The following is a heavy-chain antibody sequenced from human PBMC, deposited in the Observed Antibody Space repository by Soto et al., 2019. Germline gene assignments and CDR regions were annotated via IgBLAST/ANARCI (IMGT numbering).Heavy chain of an antibody. CDR2: ISSSSSTI. CDR3: ARVPPGNYYYYYMVV. CDR1: GFTFSSYS. D-gene: IGHD3-10*01. J-gene: IGHJ6*03. Sequence: GGSLRLSCAASGFTFSSYSMNWVRQALGKGLEWVSYISSSSSTIYYADSVKGRFTISRDNAKNSLYLQMNSLRAEDTAVYYCARVPPGNYYYYYMVVWGKGTTVTVSS. V-gene: IGHV3-48*01.